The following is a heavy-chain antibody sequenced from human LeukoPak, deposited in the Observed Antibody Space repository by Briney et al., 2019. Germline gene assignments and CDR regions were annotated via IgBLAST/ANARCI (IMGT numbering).Heavy chain of an antibody. V-gene: IGHV1-69*04. Sequence: ASVKVSCKASGGTFSSYAISWVRQAPGQGLEWMGRIIPILGIANYAQKLQGRVTITADKSTSTAYMELSSLRSEDTAVYYCAGGGYYCSGGSCYDYWGQGALVTVSS. D-gene: IGHD2-15*01. J-gene: IGHJ4*02. CDR3: AGGGYYCSGGSCYDY. CDR1: GGTFSSYA. CDR2: IIPILGIA.